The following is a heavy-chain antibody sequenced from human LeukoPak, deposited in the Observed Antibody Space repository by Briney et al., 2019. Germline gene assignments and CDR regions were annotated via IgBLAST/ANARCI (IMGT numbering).Heavy chain of an antibody. V-gene: IGHV6-1*01. CDR2: TYYTSKWNN. CDR3: ARGRDSAFDN. J-gene: IGHJ4*02. CDR1: GDSVFTDGVA. Sequence: SQTLSLTCAISGDSVFTDGVAWNWIRQSPSRGLEWLGRTYYTSKWNNDYALSVKSRIVINIDTFKNHFSLQVNSVTPEDTGVYYCARGRDSAFDNWGQGTLVSVSS. D-gene: IGHD3/OR15-3a*01.